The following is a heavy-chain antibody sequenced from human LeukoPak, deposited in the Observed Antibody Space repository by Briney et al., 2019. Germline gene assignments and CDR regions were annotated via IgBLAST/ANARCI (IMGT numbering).Heavy chain of an antibody. CDR3: ARGVPAAPGRYSQH. CDR1: GYTFTGYY. D-gene: IGHD2-2*01. CDR2: INPNSGGT. J-gene: IGHJ1*01. V-gene: IGHV1-2*02. Sequence: ASVKVSCKASGYTFTGYYMHWVRQAPGQGLEWMGWINPNSGGTNYAQKFQGRVTMTRDTSTSTVYMELSSLRSEDTAVYYCARGVPAAPGRYSQHWGQGTLVTVSS.